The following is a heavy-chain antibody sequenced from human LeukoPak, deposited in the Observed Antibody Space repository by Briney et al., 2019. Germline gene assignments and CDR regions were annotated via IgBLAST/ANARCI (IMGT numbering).Heavy chain of an antibody. V-gene: IGHV4-34*01. CDR1: GGSFSGYY. J-gene: IGHJ4*02. Sequence: PSETLSLTCAVYGGSFSGYYWSWIRQPPGKGLEWIGEINHSGSTNYNPSLKSRVTISVDTSKNQFSLKLSSVTAADTAVYYCAGGNYGSGSYYKLPLDYWGQGTLVTVSS. D-gene: IGHD3-10*01. CDR2: INHSGST. CDR3: AGGNYGSGSYYKLPLDY.